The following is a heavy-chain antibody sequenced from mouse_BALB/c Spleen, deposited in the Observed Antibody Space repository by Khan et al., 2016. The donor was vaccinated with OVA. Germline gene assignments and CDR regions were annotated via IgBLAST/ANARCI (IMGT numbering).Heavy chain of an antibody. CDR2: IGTYTGNT. J-gene: IGHJ2*01. CDR3: ARPTYDGYYDD. D-gene: IGHD2-3*01. V-gene: IGHV1S137*01. CDR1: GYTFTDYA. Sequence: QVQLQQSGPGLVRPGVSVKISCKGSGYTFTDYALYWVQQSHAKSLEWIGLIGTYTGNTNYNRRFTGKATMMVDKYSSTAYSELARLPSEDSAIYYSARPTYDGYYDDRGQGNTLTVSS.